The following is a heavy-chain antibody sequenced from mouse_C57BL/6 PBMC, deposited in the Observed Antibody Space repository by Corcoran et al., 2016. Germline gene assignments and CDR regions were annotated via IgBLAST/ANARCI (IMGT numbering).Heavy chain of an antibody. CDR1: GYTFTTYG. CDR2: INTYSGVP. D-gene: IGHD1-1*01. V-gene: IGHV9-3*01. J-gene: IGHJ4*01. CDR3: ARCGSSYGYAMDN. Sequence: QIQLVQSGPELKKPGETVKISCKASGYTFTTYGMSWVKQAPGKGLKWMGWINTYSGVPTYADDFKGRFAFSLETSASTAYLQINNLKNEDTATYSCARCGSSYGYAMDNWGQGTSVTVSS.